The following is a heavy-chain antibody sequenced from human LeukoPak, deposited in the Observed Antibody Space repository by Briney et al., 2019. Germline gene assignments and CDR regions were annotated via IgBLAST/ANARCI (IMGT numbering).Heavy chain of an antibody. V-gene: IGHV4-34*01. D-gene: IGHD3-22*01. CDR3: ARGRTYYYDSSGYNPPLLFDY. J-gene: IGHJ4*02. CDR1: GGSFSGYY. Sequence: PSETLSLTCAVSGGSFSGYYWSWIRQPPGKGLEWIGEINHSGSTNYNPSLTSRVTISVDTSKNQFSLKLSSVTAADTAVYYCARGRTYYYDSSGYNPPLLFDYWGQGTLVTVSS. CDR2: INHSGST.